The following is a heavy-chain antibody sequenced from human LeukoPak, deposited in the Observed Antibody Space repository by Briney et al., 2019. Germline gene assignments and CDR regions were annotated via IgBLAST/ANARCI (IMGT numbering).Heavy chain of an antibody. CDR2: ISGSGGST. D-gene: IGHD3-16*01. V-gene: IGHV3-23*01. Sequence: GESLRLSCVVSGFTFSSYAMSWVRQAPGKGLEWVSGISGSGGSTYYADSVKGRFTISRDNTKNTLYLQMNSLRAEDTAVYYCARDEYDYVWGSWGQGTMVTVSS. J-gene: IGHJ3*01. CDR3: ARDEYDYVWGS. CDR1: GFTFSSYA.